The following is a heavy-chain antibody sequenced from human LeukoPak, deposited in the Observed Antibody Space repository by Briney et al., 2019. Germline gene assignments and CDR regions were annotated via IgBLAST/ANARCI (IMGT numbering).Heavy chain of an antibody. Sequence: GASVKVSCKASGYTFTGYYMHWVRQAPGQGLEWMRWIKPNSGGTNYAQKFQGRVTMTRDTSISTAYMELSRLRSDDTAVYYCARWYSSCSSTSCQDYYYYYMDVWGKGTTVTVSS. CDR1: GYTFTGYY. CDR2: IKPNSGGT. J-gene: IGHJ6*03. CDR3: ARWYSSCSSTSCQDYYYYYMDV. D-gene: IGHD2-2*01. V-gene: IGHV1-2*02.